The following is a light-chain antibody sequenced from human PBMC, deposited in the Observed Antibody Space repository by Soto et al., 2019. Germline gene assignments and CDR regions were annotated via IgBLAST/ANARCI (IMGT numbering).Light chain of an antibody. Sequence: EIVLTQSPATVSLSPGERATLSCRASQSVISSLAWYQQQPGRAPRLLIYDASNRATGIPARFSGSGSGTDFTLTISSLEPEDFAVYYCQQGSNWPLTFGGGTKVEIK. J-gene: IGKJ4*01. CDR1: QSVISS. V-gene: IGKV3-11*01. CDR2: DAS. CDR3: QQGSNWPLT.